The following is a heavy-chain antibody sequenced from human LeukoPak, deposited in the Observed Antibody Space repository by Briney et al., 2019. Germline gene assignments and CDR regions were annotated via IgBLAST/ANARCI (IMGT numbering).Heavy chain of an antibody. J-gene: IGHJ4*02. D-gene: IGHD3-10*01. V-gene: IGHV4-30-4*01. CDR3: ARVGITMVRGVIAPYYFDY. CDR1: GGSVSSGDYY. CDR2: IYYSGST. Sequence: PSQTLSLTCTVSGGSVSSGDYYWSWIRQPPGKGLEWMGYIYYSGSTYYNPSLKSQVTISVDTSKNQFSLKLSSVTAADTAVYYCARVGITMVRGVIAPYYFDYWGQGTLVTVSS.